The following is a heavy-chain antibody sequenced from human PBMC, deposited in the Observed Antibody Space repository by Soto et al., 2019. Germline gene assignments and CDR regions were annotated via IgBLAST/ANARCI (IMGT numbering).Heavy chain of an antibody. CDR3: ARGMFTTVTTLPNI. D-gene: IGHD4-17*01. V-gene: IGHV1-3*01. Sequence: QVQLVQSGAEVKKPGASVKVSCKASGYTFTSYTLHWVRQAPGQRPEWLGWINAAKGNTKYSEKFQDRATITTDTSATTVFLELSGLTSEDTALYFCARGMFTTVTTLPNIWGQGTLVTVSS. J-gene: IGHJ3*02. CDR1: GYTFTSYT. CDR2: INAAKGNT.